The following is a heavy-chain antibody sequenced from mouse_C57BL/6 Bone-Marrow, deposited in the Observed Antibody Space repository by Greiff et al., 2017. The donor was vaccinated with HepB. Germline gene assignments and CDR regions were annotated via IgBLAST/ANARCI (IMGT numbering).Heavy chain of an antibody. CDR2: IHPNSGST. CDR3: AREDTTVYYAMDY. D-gene: IGHD1-1*01. Sequence: QVQLQQSGAELVKPGASVKLSCKASGYTFTSYWMHWVKQRPGQGLEWIGMIHPNSGSTNYNEKFKSKATLTVDKSSSTAYMQLSSLTSEDSAVYYCAREDTTVYYAMDYWGQGTSVTVSS. CDR1: GYTFTSYW. V-gene: IGHV1-64*01. J-gene: IGHJ4*01.